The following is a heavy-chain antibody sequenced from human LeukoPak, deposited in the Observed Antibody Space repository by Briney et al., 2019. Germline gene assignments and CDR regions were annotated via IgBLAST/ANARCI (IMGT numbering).Heavy chain of an antibody. CDR2: ISGSGGST. CDR3: AKGRYYDSSGYYSLPVY. V-gene: IGHV3-23*01. CDR1: GFTFSSYA. Sequence: GGSLRLSCAASGFTFSSYAMSWVRQAPGKGLEWVSAISGSGGSTYYADSVKGRFTISRDNSKNPLYLQMNSLRAEDTAVYYCAKGRYYDSSGYYSLPVYWGQGTLVTVSS. D-gene: IGHD3-22*01. J-gene: IGHJ4*02.